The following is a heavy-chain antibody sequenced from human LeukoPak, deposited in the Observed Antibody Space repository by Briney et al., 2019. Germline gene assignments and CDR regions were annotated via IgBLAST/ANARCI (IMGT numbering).Heavy chain of an antibody. D-gene: IGHD6-19*01. J-gene: IGHJ4*02. CDR3: AREATWGQWYFDY. CDR2: VARDGGAK. CDR1: GFSFSNHG. Sequence: PGTSLRLSCVASGFSFSNHGMHWVRQAPGKGLEWVSVVARDGGAKFYADSVKGRFTLSRDNSKNMFFLQMNFLTVEDTAIYYCAREATWGQWYFDYWGQGTPVIVSS. V-gene: IGHV3-30*03.